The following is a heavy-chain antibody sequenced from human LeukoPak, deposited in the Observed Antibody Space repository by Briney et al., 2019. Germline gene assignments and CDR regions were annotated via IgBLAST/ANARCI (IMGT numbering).Heavy chain of an antibody. CDR1: GFTFSSYW. CDR3: ARAGGGYFDY. V-gene: IGHV3-7*03. J-gene: IGHJ4*02. Sequence: GGSLRLSCAVSGFTFSSYWMSWVRQAPGMGLELVANIKEDGSETYYVDSVKGRFTISRDNARNSVYLQMNRLRAGDTAVYYCARAGGGYFDYWGRGTLVTVSS. CDR2: IKEDGSET. D-gene: IGHD4-23*01.